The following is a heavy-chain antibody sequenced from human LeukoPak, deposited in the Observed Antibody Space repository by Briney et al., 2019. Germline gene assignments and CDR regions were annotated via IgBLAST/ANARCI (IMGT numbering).Heavy chain of an antibody. J-gene: IGHJ4*02. CDR2: ITGSGGYT. CDR1: GFTFSHYA. CDR3: AKDSSGGLADY. D-gene: IGHD3-10*01. V-gene: IGHV3-23*01. Sequence: GGSLRLSCAASGFTFSHYAMSWVRQAPGKGLEWVSAITGSGGYTYYADSVKGRFTISRDNSKSTLYLQMSRLRAEDTALYYCAKDSSGGLADYWGQGTLVTVSS.